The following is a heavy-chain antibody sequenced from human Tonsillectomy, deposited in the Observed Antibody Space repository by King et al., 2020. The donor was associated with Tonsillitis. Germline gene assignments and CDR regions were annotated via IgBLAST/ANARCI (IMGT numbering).Heavy chain of an antibody. Sequence: EVQLVESGGGLVQPGRSLRLSCAASGFNFDDYGMHWVRQAPGKGLEWVSGISWNDDDIDYADSVKGRFTISRDNAKNSLYVLMNSLRTEDTALYYCAKLSRAEAAMMAGTGYYFDYWGQGTLVTVSS. CDR1: GFNFDDYG. V-gene: IGHV3-9*01. D-gene: IGHD6-19*01. J-gene: IGHJ4*02. CDR2: ISWNDDDI. CDR3: AKLSRAEAAMMAGTGYYFDY.